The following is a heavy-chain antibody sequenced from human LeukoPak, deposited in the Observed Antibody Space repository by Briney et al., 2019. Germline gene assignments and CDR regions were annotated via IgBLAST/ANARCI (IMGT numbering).Heavy chain of an antibody. V-gene: IGHV1-58*02. CDR3: AAHHGGGYNISDY. D-gene: IGHD5-24*01. CDR2: IVVGRGKT. CDR1: GFTFTSSA. Sequence: GPAVKVSCKASGFTFTSSAKQRGRQARGQGDEWIGWIVVGRGKTNYAQKLQERGTITRDMTTSTAYMELSSLRSEHTAVYYCAAHHGGGYNISDYWGQGTLVTVSS. J-gene: IGHJ4*02.